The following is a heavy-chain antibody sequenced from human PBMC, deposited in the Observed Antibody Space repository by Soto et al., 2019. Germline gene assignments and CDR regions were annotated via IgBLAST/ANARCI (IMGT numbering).Heavy chain of an antibody. D-gene: IGHD6-6*01. Sequence: SETLSLTCTVSGDSISSYYWSWIRQPPGKGLEWIGYIYYSGSTNYNPSLKSRVTISVDTSKNQFSLKLSSVTAADTAVYYCARLTKSIAARLNFDYWGQGTLVTVSS. CDR1: GDSISSYY. CDR3: ARLTKSIAARLNFDY. J-gene: IGHJ4*02. CDR2: IYYSGST. V-gene: IGHV4-59*08.